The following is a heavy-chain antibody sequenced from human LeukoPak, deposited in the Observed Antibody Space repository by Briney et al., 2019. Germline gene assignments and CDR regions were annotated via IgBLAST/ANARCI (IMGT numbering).Heavy chain of an antibody. CDR2: IYYSGST. D-gene: IGHD3-10*01. V-gene: IGHV4-59*01. Sequence: SETLSLTCTVSGGSISNYYWSWIRQPPGKGLEWIGYIYYSGSTNYNPSLKSRVTISVDTSKNQFSLKLSSVTAADTAVYYCARELARFEGLDYWGQGTLVTVSS. CDR1: GGSISNYY. J-gene: IGHJ4*02. CDR3: ARELARFEGLDY.